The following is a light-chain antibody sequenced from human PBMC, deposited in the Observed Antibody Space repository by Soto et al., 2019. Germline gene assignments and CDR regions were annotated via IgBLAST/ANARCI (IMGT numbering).Light chain of an antibody. V-gene: IGLV1-40*01. J-gene: IGLJ1*01. CDR2: GNS. CDR3: QPYDSSLSGPRV. Sequence: QSALTQPPSVSGAPGQRVTISCTGSSSNIGAGYDVHWYQQLPGTAPKLLIYGNSNRPSGVPDRFSGSKSGTSASLAITGLQAEDEADYYCQPYDSSLSGPRVFGTGTKVTVL. CDR1: SSNIGAGYD.